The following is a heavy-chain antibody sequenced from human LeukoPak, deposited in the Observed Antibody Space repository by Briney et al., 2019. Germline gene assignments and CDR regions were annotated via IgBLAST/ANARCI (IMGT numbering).Heavy chain of an antibody. CDR1: GFTFSSYS. D-gene: IGHD3-16*02. Sequence: GGSLRLSCAASGFTFSSYSMNWVRQAPGKGLEWVSSISSSSSYIYYADSVKGRFTISRDNAKNSLYLQMNSLRAEDTAVYYCATQSPVTFGGVIVLGAFDIWGQGTMVTVSS. CDR2: ISSSSSYI. J-gene: IGHJ3*02. CDR3: ATQSPVTFGGVIVLGAFDI. V-gene: IGHV3-21*01.